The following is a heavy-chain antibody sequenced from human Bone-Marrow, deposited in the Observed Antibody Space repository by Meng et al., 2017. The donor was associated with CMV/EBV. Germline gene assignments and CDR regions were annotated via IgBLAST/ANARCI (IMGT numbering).Heavy chain of an antibody. V-gene: IGHV1-69*05. J-gene: IGHJ6*02. D-gene: IGHD6-19*01. CDR3: GRDLMQWLDPAYYYYGLDG. Sequence: SSKVFCKVSGGTSISDAIMWVRQAPGQGLEWMGGIIPIVGTANYEQKFQGRVMITTDESTSTAYMELSSLRSDDTAVYYCGRDLMQWLDPAYYYYGLDGWGQGTTVTVSS. CDR2: IIPIVGTA. CDR1: GGTSISDA.